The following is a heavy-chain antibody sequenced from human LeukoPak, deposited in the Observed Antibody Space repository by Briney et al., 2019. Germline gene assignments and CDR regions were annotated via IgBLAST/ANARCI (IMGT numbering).Heavy chain of an antibody. Sequence: PSETLSLTCTVSGGSISSSSYYWGWIRQPPGKGLEWIGSIYYSGSTYYNPSLKSRVTISVDTSKNLFSLKLSSVTAADTAVYYCASRIAARGGPLDYWGQGTLVTVSS. J-gene: IGHJ4*02. V-gene: IGHV4-39*07. CDR3: ASRIAARGGPLDY. CDR1: GGSISSSSYY. CDR2: IYYSGST. D-gene: IGHD6-6*01.